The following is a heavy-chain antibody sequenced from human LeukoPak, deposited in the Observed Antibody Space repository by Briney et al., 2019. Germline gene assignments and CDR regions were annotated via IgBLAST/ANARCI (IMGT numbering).Heavy chain of an antibody. Sequence: GGSLRLSCAASGFTVSSNYMSWVRQAPGKGLEWVSVIYSGGSTYYADSVKGRFTISRDNSKNTLYLQMNSLRAEDTAVYYCARAPQDYYDSSGYYLYYFDYWGQGTLVTVSS. CDR1: GFTVSSNY. D-gene: IGHD3-22*01. CDR3: ARAPQDYYDSSGYYLYYFDY. CDR2: IYSGGST. V-gene: IGHV3-53*01. J-gene: IGHJ4*02.